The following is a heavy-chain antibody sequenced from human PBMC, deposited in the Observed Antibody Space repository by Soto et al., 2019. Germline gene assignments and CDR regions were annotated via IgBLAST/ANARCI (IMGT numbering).Heavy chain of an antibody. CDR1: GFTFGDYA. CDR3: TRGRITIFGVVPDYAFDI. CDR2: IRSKAYGGTT. J-gene: IGHJ3*02. Sequence: GGSLRLSCTASGFTFGDYAMSWVRQAPGKGLEWVGFIRSKAYGGTTEYAASVKGRFTISRADSKSIAYLQMNSLKTEDTAVYYCTRGRITIFGVVPDYAFDIWGQGTMVTVSS. D-gene: IGHD3-3*01. V-gene: IGHV3-49*04.